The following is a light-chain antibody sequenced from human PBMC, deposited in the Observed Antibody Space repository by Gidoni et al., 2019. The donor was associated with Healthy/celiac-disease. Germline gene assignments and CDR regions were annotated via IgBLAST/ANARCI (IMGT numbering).Light chain of an antibody. J-gene: IGKJ1*01. V-gene: IGKV3-20*01. CDR2: GAS. CDR3: QQYGSSPLWT. CDR1: QSVSSSY. Sequence: EIVLTQSPGTLSLSPGERATLSCRASQSVSSSYLAWYQQKPGQAPRLLIYGASSRATGIPDSFSGSGSGTDFTLTISRLEPEDFAVYYCQQYGSSPLWTFXQXTKVEIK.